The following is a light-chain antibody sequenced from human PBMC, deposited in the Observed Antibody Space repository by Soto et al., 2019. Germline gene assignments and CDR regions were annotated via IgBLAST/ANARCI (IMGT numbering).Light chain of an antibody. CDR3: QQYASFLVT. CDR1: QRISGW. V-gene: IGKV1-5*01. CDR2: DVS. Sequence: DIKMNLSPSTLSAYVGDTVTITCRASQRISGWLAWHQQKPGKAPKLLIYDVSALKRGVPPRFSGSGSGTEFTLTISCLQPEDFATYCCQQYASFLVTFGQGTNVDIK. J-gene: IGKJ1*01.